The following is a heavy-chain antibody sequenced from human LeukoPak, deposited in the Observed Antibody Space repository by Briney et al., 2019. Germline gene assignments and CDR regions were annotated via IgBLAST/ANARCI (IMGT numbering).Heavy chain of an antibody. CDR3: ANKGLLWFGDPPAFDI. CDR2: ISYDGSNK. CDR1: GFTFSSYG. Sequence: GGSLRLSCAASGFTFSSYGMHWVRQAPGKGLEWVAVISYDGSNKYHADSVKGRFTISRDNSKNTLYLQMNSLRAEDTAVYYCANKGLLWFGDPPAFDIWGQGTMVTVSS. D-gene: IGHD3-10*01. V-gene: IGHV3-30*18. J-gene: IGHJ3*02.